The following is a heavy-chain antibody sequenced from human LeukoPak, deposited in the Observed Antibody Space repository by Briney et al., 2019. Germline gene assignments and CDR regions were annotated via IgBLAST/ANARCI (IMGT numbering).Heavy chain of an antibody. CDR1: GYTFTSHY. J-gene: IGHJ3*02. V-gene: IGHV1-46*01. D-gene: IGHD3-9*01. CDR3: ARGFDVDDILTGSPVDAFDI. Sequence: GASVKVSCKASGYTFTSHYMHWVRQAPGQGLEWMGLINPSGSSTLYAQKFQGRVTMTRDMSTSTAYMELRSLRSDDTAVYYCARGFDVDDILTGSPVDAFDIWGQGTMVTVSS. CDR2: INPSGSST.